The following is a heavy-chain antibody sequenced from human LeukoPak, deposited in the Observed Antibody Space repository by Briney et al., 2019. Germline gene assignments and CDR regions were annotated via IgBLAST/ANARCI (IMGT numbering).Heavy chain of an antibody. D-gene: IGHD6-13*01. J-gene: IGHJ4*02. V-gene: IGHV1-2*06. CDR1: QYTFTGYY. Sequence: ASVKVSCKXSQYTFTGYYMHWVRQAPGQGLEWMGRINPNSGGTDYAQKFQGRVTMTRDTSISTAYMELSRLRSDDTAVYYCVRAFPAAAHSFDYWGQGTLVTVSS. CDR3: VRAFPAAAHSFDY. CDR2: INPNSGGT.